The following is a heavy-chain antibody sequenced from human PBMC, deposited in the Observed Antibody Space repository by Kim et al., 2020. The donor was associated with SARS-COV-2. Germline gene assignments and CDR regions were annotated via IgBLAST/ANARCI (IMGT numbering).Heavy chain of an antibody. D-gene: IGHD3-10*01. Sequence: ADSVKGRFTISRDNSKNTLYLQMNSLRAEDTAVYYCANHHRGVPGGYFDYWGQGALVTVSS. CDR3: ANHHRGVPGGYFDY. J-gene: IGHJ4*02. V-gene: IGHV3-23*01.